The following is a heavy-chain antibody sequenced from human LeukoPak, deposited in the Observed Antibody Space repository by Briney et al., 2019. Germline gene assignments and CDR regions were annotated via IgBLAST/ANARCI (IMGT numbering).Heavy chain of an antibody. J-gene: IGHJ4*02. CDR3: ARETSSSWLTD. CDR2: ISDSSTTI. D-gene: IGHD6-13*01. Sequence: PGGSLRLSCAASGFTFSSYNMNWVRQAPGKGLEWVSYISDSSTTIYYADSVKGRFTISRDNAKNSLYLQMNSLRAEDTAVYYCARETSSSWLTDWGQGTLVTVSS. V-gene: IGHV3-48*01. CDR1: GFTFSSYN.